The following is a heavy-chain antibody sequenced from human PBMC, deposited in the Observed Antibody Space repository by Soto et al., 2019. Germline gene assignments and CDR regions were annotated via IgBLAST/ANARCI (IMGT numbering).Heavy chain of an antibody. V-gene: IGHV3-21*01. D-gene: IGHD3-10*01. CDR2: ISSSSSYI. J-gene: IGHJ4*02. CDR3: ARDMVRRANNHLYY. CDR1: GFTFSSYS. Sequence: PGGSLRLCCAASGFTFSSYSMNWVRQAPGKGLEWVSSISSSSSYIYYADSVKGRFTISRDNAKNSLYLQMNSLRAEDTAVYYCARDMVRRANNHLYYWGQGTLVTAPQ.